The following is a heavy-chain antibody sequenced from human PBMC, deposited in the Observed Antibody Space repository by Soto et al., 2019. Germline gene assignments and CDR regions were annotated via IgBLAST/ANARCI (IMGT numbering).Heavy chain of an antibody. CDR1: GGTFSTSA. CDR3: ARDEDRQHLGGNYYYILDV. CDR2: IMPVFATP. V-gene: IGHV1-69*12. Sequence: QVQLMQSGAEVKKPGSSGKVSCKASGGTFSTSAISWVRQAPGEGLEWVGGIMPVFATPDYAQKFQGRATISEDESTTTSYLELTRLTTDDTAVYYGARDEDRQHLGGNYYYILDVWGQGTAITVSS. J-gene: IGHJ6*02.